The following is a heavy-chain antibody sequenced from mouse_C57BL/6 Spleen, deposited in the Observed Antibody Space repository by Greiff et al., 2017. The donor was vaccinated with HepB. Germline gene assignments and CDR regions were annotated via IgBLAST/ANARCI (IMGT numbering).Heavy chain of an antibody. Sequence: EVMLVESGGGLVQPGGSLKLSCAASGFTFSDYYMYWVRQTPEKRLEWVAYISNGGGSTYYPDTVKGRFTISRDNAKNTLYLQMSRLKSEDTAMYYCARIYDYDRAWFAYWGQGTLVTVSA. CDR1: GFTFSDYY. CDR3: ARIYDYDRAWFAY. V-gene: IGHV5-12*01. D-gene: IGHD2-4*01. J-gene: IGHJ3*01. CDR2: ISNGGGST.